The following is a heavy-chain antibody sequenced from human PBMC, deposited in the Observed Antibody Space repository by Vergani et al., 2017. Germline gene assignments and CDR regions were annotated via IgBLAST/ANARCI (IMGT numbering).Heavy chain of an antibody. Sequence: QVQLVQSGSELKKPGASVKVSCKASGYTFTSYAMNWVRQAPGQGLEWMGWINTNTGNPTYAQGFTGRFVFSLDTSVCTAYLQICSLKAEDTAVYYCAREMATIRIYYYYGMDVWGQGTTVTVSS. CDR3: AREMATIRIYYYYGMDV. D-gene: IGHD5-24*01. CDR2: INTNTGNP. J-gene: IGHJ6*02. CDR1: GYTFTSYA. V-gene: IGHV7-4-1*01.